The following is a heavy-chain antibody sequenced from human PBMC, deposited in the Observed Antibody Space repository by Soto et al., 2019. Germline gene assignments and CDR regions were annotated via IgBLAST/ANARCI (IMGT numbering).Heavy chain of an antibody. J-gene: IGHJ6*02. CDR3: ASPNQFYSSSWYEYYYYGMDV. V-gene: IGHV1-69*06. CDR2: IIPIFGTA. Sequence: SVKVSCKASGGTFSSYAISWVRQAPGQGLEWMGGIIPIFGTANYAQKFQGRVTITADKSTRTAYMELSSLRSEDTAVYYCASPNQFYSSSWYEYYYYGMDVWGQGTTPTVSS. CDR1: GGTFSSYA. D-gene: IGHD6-13*01.